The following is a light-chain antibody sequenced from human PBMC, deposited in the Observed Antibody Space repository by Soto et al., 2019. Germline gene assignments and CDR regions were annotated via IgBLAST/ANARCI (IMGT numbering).Light chain of an antibody. Sequence: QSALTQPASLSGSPGQSIAISCTGSSSDVGARNFVSWYQQRPGKAPKLIIYDVNNRPSGVSNRFSGSKSGDTASLTISGLQAEDEADYYCCSFTITKTYVFGTGTKVTVL. V-gene: IGLV2-14*01. CDR1: SSDVGARNF. CDR2: DVN. J-gene: IGLJ1*01. CDR3: CSFTITKTYV.